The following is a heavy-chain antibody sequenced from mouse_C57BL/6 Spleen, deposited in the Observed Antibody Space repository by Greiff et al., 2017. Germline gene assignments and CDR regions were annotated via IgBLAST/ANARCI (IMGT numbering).Heavy chain of an antibody. CDR3: ARSHCGSSPYYAMDY. V-gene: IGHV1-69*01. CDR1: GYTFTSYW. CDR2: IDPSDSYT. J-gene: IGHJ4*01. D-gene: IGHD1-1*01. Sequence: QVHVKQPGAELVMPGASVKLSCKASGYTFTSYWMHWVKQRPGQGLEWIGEIDPSDSYTNYNQKFKGKSTLTVDKSSSTAYMQLSSLTSEDSAVYYCARSHCGSSPYYAMDYWGQGTSVTVSS.